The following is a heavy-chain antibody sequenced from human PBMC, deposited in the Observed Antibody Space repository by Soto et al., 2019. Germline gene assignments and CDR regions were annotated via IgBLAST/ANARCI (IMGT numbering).Heavy chain of an antibody. V-gene: IGHV3-23*01. J-gene: IGHJ4*02. CDR2: ISGNGADP. D-gene: IGHD6-19*01. Sequence: DVQLLQSGGGLVQPGGSVRLSCAASGFTFSSYAMSWVRQAPGEGLEWVSAISGNGADPSYADSVRGPFTISRDNSKDTLFLQMNSLRAEDTAVYSGGKESLGSGWSVCSYWGQGMLVTVSA. CDR3: GKESLGSGWSVCSY. CDR1: GFTFSSYA.